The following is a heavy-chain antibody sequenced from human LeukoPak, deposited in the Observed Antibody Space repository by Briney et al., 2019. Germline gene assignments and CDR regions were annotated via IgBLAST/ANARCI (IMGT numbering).Heavy chain of an antibody. CDR2: ISTDGYTT. J-gene: IGHJ4*02. Sequence: GGSLRLSCAASGLAFSAYKMHWVRQAPRKGLVWVSRISTDGYTTDYADFVQGRFTASRDNTKNSLYLQMNSLRAEDTAVYYCARLCWGNQLAGFDSWGQGTLVTVSS. CDR1: GLAFSAYK. V-gene: IGHV3-74*01. CDR3: ARLCWGNQLAGFDS. D-gene: IGHD3-10*02.